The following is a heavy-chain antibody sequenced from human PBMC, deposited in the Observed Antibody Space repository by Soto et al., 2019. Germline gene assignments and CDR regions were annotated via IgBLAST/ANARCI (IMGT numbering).Heavy chain of an antibody. Sequence: EVQLVETGGDLIQPGGSLRLSCAASGFTVSSDSMTWVRQAPGKGLEWISIIYSDNNTVYADSVKGRFSISRDTSKKILYLQMNSLSAEDTAEYYCARHSSAMGVWGQGTTVTVSS. V-gene: IGHV3-53*02. CDR3: ARHSSAMGV. CDR1: GFTVSSDS. CDR2: IYSDNNT. J-gene: IGHJ6*02.